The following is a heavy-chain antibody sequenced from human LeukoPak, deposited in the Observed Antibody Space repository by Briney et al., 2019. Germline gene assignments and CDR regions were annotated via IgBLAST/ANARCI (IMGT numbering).Heavy chain of an antibody. CDR1: GFTLSSYN. Sequence: GGSLRLSCVASGFTLSSYNMKWVRQAPGKRLEWVSSISWRSSDIEYADSVKGRFTISRDNAKNSLYLQMNSLRAEDTAVYYCARAPHVLRFSPPFDYWGQGTLVTVSS. CDR3: ARAPHVLRFSPPFDY. CDR2: ISWRSSDI. D-gene: IGHD3-3*01. J-gene: IGHJ4*02. V-gene: IGHV3-21*01.